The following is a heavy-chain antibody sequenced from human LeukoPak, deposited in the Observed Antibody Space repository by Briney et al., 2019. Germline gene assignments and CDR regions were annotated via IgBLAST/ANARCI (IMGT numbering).Heavy chain of an antibody. J-gene: IGHJ4*02. CDR2: IKQDGSEK. CDR1: GFTFSSYW. D-gene: IGHD1-26*01. CDR3: AREGGSYCFDY. Sequence: GGSLRLSCAASGFTFSSYWMSWVRQAPGKGLEWVDNIKQDGSEKYYVDSVKGRFTISRDNAKNSLYLQMNSLRAEDTAVYYCAREGGSYCFDYWGQGTLVTVSS. V-gene: IGHV3-7*01.